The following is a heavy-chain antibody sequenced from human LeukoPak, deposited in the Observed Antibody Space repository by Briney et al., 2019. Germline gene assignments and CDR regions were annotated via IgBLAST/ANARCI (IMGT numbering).Heavy chain of an antibody. CDR3: ARDNSVGDIAWWFDP. J-gene: IGHJ5*02. V-gene: IGHV1-46*01. D-gene: IGHD3-10*01. CDR1: GYTFINNW. CDR2: INPTGTRT. Sequence: GSAVKVSCKASGYTFINNWMHWVRQAPGQGLEWIGLINPTGTRTGYAQKLQGRVTMTRDMSTSKDYMELSRLRSEDTAIYYCARDNSVGDIAWWFDPWGQGTLVTVST.